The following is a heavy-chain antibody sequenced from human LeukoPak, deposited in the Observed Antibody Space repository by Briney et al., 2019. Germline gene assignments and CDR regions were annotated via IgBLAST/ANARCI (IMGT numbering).Heavy chain of an antibody. D-gene: IGHD3-22*01. CDR1: GFTFSSYG. J-gene: IGHJ4*02. CDR3: AKDKVSSTGVVVTAPFDY. Sequence: GGSLRLSCAASGFTFSSYGMHWVRQAPGKGLEWVAVISYDGSNKYYADSVKGRFTISRDNSKNTLYLQMNSLRAEDTAVYYCAKDKVSSTGVVVTAPFDYWGQGTLVTVSS. V-gene: IGHV3-30*18. CDR2: ISYDGSNK.